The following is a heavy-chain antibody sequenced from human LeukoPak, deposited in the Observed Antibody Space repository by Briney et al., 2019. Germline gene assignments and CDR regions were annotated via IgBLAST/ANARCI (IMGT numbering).Heavy chain of an antibody. CDR1: GGSISSYS. J-gene: IGHJ6*02. CDR2: IYYSGST. V-gene: IGHV4-59*01. D-gene: IGHD3-22*01. CDR3: ARTRGYYDSSGYPSSPYYYYGMDV. Sequence: SETLSLTRTVSGGSISSYSWSWIRQPPGKGLDWIGCIYYSGSTNYNPSLKSRVTISVDTSKNQFSLKLSSVTAADTAVYYCARTRGYYDSSGYPSSPYYYYGMDVWGQGTTVTVSS.